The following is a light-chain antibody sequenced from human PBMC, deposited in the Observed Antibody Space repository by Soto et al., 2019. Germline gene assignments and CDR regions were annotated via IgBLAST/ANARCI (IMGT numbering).Light chain of an antibody. CDR1: ESVSSN. CDR2: GAS. J-gene: IGKJ5*01. CDR3: QQYNNWPPSII. Sequence: LMTQSPATLSVSPGERATPSCRASESVSSNLAWYQQRPGQATRLLIYGASTRATDTPVRLRGRGSGTEFTLTISSLQSADFAVSYCQQYNNWPPSIIFGQGTRLEIK. V-gene: IGKV3-15*01.